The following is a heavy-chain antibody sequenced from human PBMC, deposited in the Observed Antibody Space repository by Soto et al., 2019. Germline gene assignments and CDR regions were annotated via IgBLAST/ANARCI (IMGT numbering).Heavy chain of an antibody. Sequence: PSETLSLTCTVSGGSISSGDYYWSWIRQPPGKGLEWIGYIYYSGSTYYNPSLKSRVTISVDTSKNQLSLKLSSVTAADTAVYYCASDKTNILTGYWTLAYWGQGTLVTVSS. CDR2: IYYSGST. J-gene: IGHJ4*02. CDR1: GGSISSGDYY. D-gene: IGHD3-9*01. CDR3: ASDKTNILTGYWTLAY. V-gene: IGHV4-30-4*01.